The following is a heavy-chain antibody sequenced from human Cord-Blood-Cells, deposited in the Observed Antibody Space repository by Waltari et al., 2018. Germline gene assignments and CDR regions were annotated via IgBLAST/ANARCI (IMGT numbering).Heavy chain of an antibody. CDR3: ATHAEYSDSSGYYYYGMDV. CDR2: VDPEDGET. Sequence: QVQLVQSGAEVKKPGASVKVSCKVSGYTLTELSMQWVRQAPGKGLELMGGVDPEDGETSYGQKFQRRVTMTEDTSTDTAYMELSSLRSEDTAVYYGATHAEYSDSSGYYYYGMDVWGQGTTVTVSS. V-gene: IGHV1-24*01. CDR1: GYTLTELS. J-gene: IGHJ6*02. D-gene: IGHD3-22*01.